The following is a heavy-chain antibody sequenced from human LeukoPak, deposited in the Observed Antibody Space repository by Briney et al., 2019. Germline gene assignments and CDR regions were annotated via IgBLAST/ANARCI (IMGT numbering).Heavy chain of an antibody. CDR3: ARDFGDWRTDY. CDR2: INYSGKI. D-gene: IGHD2-21*02. Sequence: SETLSLTCTVSGGSISSRTYYWAWLRQPPGKGLEWIGSINYSGKITYNPSLKSRVTVSLDTSKNQLSLTLSSVTAADTAVYYCARDFGDWRTDYWGQGTLVTVSS. CDR1: GGSISSRTYY. V-gene: IGHV4-39*07. J-gene: IGHJ4*02.